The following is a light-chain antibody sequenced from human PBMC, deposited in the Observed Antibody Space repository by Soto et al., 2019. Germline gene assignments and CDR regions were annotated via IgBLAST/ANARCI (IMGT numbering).Light chain of an antibody. J-gene: IGKJ4*01. CDR2: GAS. CDR3: QQRREELT. CDR1: QSVSSSY. Sequence: EIVLTQSPGTLSLSPGERATLSCRASQSVSSSYLAWYQQKPGQAPRPLIYGASSRAIGIPDRFSGSGSGTDFTLTISSLEPEDFAVYYCQQRREELTFGGGTKVEIK. V-gene: IGKV3D-20*02.